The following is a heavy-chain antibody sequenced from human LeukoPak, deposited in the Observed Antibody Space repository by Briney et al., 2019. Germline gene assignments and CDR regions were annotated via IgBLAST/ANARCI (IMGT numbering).Heavy chain of an antibody. V-gene: IGHV1-3*01. D-gene: IGHD3-10*01. CDR1: GYTFTGYY. J-gene: IGHJ4*02. CDR3: ARTYYYGSGSYKYFDY. Sequence: ASVKVSCKASGYTFTGYYMHWVRQAPGQRLEWMGWINAGNGNTKYSQKFQGRVTITRDTSASTAYMELSSLRSEDTAVYYCARTYYYGSGSYKYFDYWGQGNLVNGSS. CDR2: INAGNGNT.